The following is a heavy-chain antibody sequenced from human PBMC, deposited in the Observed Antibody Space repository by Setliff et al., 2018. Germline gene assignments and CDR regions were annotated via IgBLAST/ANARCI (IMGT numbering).Heavy chain of an antibody. J-gene: IGHJ3*01. V-gene: IGHV4-39*01. Sequence: SETLSLTCTVSGCSIRSSYYYWGWIRQPPGKGLEWIGSIYYNGSTHFNPSLKSRVAISVDTSKNLLSLRVNSVTATDTAVYYCARPLEESFGGVRDSDAFDVWGQGTMVTVS. CDR2: IYYNGST. D-gene: IGHD3-16*01. CDR3: ARPLEESFGGVRDSDAFDV. CDR1: GCSIRSSYYY.